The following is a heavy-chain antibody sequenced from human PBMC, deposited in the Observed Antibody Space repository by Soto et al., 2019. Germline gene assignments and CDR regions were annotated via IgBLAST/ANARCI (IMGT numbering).Heavy chain of an antibody. CDR1: GFTFSDYG. J-gene: IGHJ3*02. V-gene: IGHV3-30*18. Sequence: PGGSLRLSCAVSGFTFSDYGMHWVRQAPGKGLEWVAVMSYAGTYKYYADSVKGRFTISRDLSGNTLFLQMNSLRLEDTAVYYCAKDLGSGSYLFDAFDIWGQGTMVTVSS. CDR2: MSYAGTYK. CDR3: AKDLGSGSYLFDAFDI. D-gene: IGHD1-26*01.